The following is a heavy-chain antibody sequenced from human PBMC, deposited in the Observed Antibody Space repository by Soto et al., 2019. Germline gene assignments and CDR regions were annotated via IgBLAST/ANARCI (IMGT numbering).Heavy chain of an antibody. Sequence: QVQLVQSGAEVKKPGSSVKVSCKASGGTFSSYAISWVRQAPGQGLEWMGGIIPIFGTANYAQKFQGRVTITADESTSTAYMELSSLRSDDTAVYYCARVGGSHLYNWFDPWGQGTLVTVSS. D-gene: IGHD1-26*01. CDR2: IIPIFGTA. CDR3: ARVGGSHLYNWFDP. V-gene: IGHV1-69*01. CDR1: GGTFSSYA. J-gene: IGHJ5*02.